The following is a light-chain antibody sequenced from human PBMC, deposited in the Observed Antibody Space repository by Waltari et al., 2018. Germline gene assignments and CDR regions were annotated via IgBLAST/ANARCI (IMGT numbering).Light chain of an antibody. J-gene: IGLJ3*02. CDR1: RYNFGSNS. CDR2: SND. Sequence: QSVLTPPPPVSGPPGQRVTFPCSGGRYNFGSNSVNWYQQLPGTAPKLLIDSNDQRPSGVPDRFSGSKSGTSASLAISGLQSEDEADYYCAAWDDSVNGHWVFGGGTKLTVL. V-gene: IGLV1-44*01. CDR3: AAWDDSVNGHWV.